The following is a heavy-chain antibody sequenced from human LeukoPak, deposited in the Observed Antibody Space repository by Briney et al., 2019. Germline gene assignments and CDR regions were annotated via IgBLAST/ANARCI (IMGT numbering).Heavy chain of an antibody. CDR2: INYSGRT. V-gene: IGHV4-39*02. CDR3: ARSLGYCSSASCYGGGSDS. D-gene: IGHD2-2*01. J-gene: IGHJ4*02. CDR1: GVSTSSSSFF. Sequence: PSGTLSLACTVSGVSTSSSSFFWTWIRQSPGQGLEWIGSINYSGRTNYNPSLMSRVTIAVDTSKNHFSLRLSSVTAADTAVYYCARSLGYCSSASCYGGGSDSWGQGILVTVSS.